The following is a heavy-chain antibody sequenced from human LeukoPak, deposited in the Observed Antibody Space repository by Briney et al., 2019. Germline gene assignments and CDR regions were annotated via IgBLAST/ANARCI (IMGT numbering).Heavy chain of an antibody. D-gene: IGHD6-19*01. CDR3: AKGSSGWKSNYFDY. Sequence: GGSLRLSCAASGLTFSNYAMSWVRQAPGKGLEWVSAISGSGGSTYYADSVKGRFTISRDNSKNTLYLRMNSLRAEDTAVYYCAKGSSGWKSNYFDYWGQGTLVTVSS. CDR1: GLTFSNYA. CDR2: ISGSGGST. V-gene: IGHV3-23*01. J-gene: IGHJ4*02.